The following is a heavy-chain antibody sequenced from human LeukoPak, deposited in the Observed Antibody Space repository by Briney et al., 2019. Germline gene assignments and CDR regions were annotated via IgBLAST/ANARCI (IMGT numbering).Heavy chain of an antibody. D-gene: IGHD1-1*01. V-gene: IGHV4-31*03. CDR2: IYYSGST. Sequence: PSETLSLTCTVSGGSISSGDYYWSWIRQHPGKGLEWIGYIYYSGSTYYNPSLKSRVTISVDTSKNQFSLKLSSVTAADTAVYYCARDLRTTDPAAPDAFDIWGQGTMVTISS. CDR1: GGSISSGDYY. CDR3: ARDLRTTDPAAPDAFDI. J-gene: IGHJ3*02.